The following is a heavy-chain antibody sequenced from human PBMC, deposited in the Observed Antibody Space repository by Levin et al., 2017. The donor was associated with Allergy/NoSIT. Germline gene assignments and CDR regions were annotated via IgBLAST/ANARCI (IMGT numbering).Heavy chain of an antibody. D-gene: IGHD1-26*01. CDR3: ARDIGVGATWGATDC. CDR1: GFTFTGHA. J-gene: IGHJ4*02. CDR2: ISYDGSYT. Sequence: LSLTCAASGFTFTGHAMHWVRQAPGKGLDWLAAISYDGSYTPYADSVKGRFTISRDNSKSILYLHMNSLRPEDTAVYFCARDIGVGATWGATDCWGQGTLVTVSS. V-gene: IGHV3-30*04.